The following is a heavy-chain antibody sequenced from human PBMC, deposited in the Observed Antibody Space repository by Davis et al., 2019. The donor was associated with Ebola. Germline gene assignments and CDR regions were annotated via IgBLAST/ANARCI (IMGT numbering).Heavy chain of an antibody. Sequence: SETLSLTCAVYGGSFSGYSWSWIRPPPGKWLEWIGVIHHSGSPNYNPSLKSRVTISVDTSKNQFSLKLSSVTAADTAVYYCARDNFWSGYYMYYYGMDVWGKGTTVTVSS. J-gene: IGHJ6*04. D-gene: IGHD3-3*01. V-gene: IGHV4-34*01. CDR3: ARDNFWSGYYMYYYGMDV. CDR2: IHHSGSP. CDR1: GGSFSGYS.